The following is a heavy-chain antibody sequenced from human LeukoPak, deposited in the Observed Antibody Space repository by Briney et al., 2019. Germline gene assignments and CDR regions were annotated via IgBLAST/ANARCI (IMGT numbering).Heavy chain of an antibody. Sequence: SETLSLTCTVSGGSISSGGYYWSWIRQHPGKGLEWIGYIYYSGSTYYNPSLKSRVTISVDTSKNQFSLKLSSVTAADTAVYYCARSDRRSWFDPWGQGTLVTVSS. CDR2: IYYSGST. V-gene: IGHV4-31*03. CDR1: GGSISSGGYY. CDR3: ARSDRRSWFDP. J-gene: IGHJ5*02.